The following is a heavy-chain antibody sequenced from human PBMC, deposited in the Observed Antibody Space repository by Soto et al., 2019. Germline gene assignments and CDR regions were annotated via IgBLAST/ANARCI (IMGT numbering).Heavy chain of an antibody. CDR2: IYYSGST. CDR3: AREGSAMVRGVNFDY. CDR1: GGSISSGDYY. D-gene: IGHD3-10*01. V-gene: IGHV4-30-4*01. J-gene: IGHJ4*02. Sequence: PSETLSLTCTVSGGSISSGDYYLICIRQPPGKGLEWIGYIYYSGSTYYNPSLKSRVTISVDTSKNQFSLKLSSVTAADTAVYYCAREGSAMVRGVNFDYWGQGTLVTVSS.